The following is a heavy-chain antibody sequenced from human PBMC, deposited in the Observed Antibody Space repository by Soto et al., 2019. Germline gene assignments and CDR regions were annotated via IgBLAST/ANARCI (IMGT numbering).Heavy chain of an antibody. Sequence: SETLSLTCTVSGGFISSYYWSWIRQPPGKGLEWIGYIYYSGSTNYNPSLKSRVTISVDTSKDQFSLKLSSVTAADTAVYYCARDRTGFTWGQGTLVTVSS. J-gene: IGHJ5*02. CDR3: ARDRTGFT. CDR2: IYYSGST. D-gene: IGHD1-1*01. CDR1: GGFISSYY. V-gene: IGHV4-59*01.